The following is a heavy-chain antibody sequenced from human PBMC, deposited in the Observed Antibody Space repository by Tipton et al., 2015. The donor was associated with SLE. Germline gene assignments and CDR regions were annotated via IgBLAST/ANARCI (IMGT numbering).Heavy chain of an antibody. V-gene: IGHV3-23*01. CDR3: ARTDWYQVRPFYDYGMDV. J-gene: IGHJ6*02. CDR1: GFTFSSYG. CDR2: LTSSGGST. D-gene: IGHD2-21*01. Sequence: GSLRLSCAASGFTFSSYGMSWVRQAPGEGLEWVSTLTSSGGSTYYADSVKGRFTISRDNSKSTLYLQMNSLRAEDTAVYYCARTDWYQVRPFYDYGMDVWGQGTTVTVSS.